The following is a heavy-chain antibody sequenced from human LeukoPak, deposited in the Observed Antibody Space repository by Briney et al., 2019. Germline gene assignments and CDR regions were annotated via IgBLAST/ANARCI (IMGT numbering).Heavy chain of an antibody. Sequence: SETLSLTCTVSGGSISSSSYYWGWIRQPPGKGLEWIGSIYYSGSTYYNPSLKSRVTISVDTSKNKFSLKLSSVTAADTAVYYCASTVLYDFWSGYYLYWGQGTLVTVSS. J-gene: IGHJ4*02. CDR3: ASTVLYDFWSGYYLY. V-gene: IGHV4-39*01. CDR1: GGSISSSSYY. CDR2: IYYSGST. D-gene: IGHD3-3*01.